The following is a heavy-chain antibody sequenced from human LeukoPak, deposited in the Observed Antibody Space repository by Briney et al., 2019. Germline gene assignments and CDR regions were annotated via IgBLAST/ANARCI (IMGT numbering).Heavy chain of an antibody. CDR1: DFTFSTYA. V-gene: IGHV3-48*04. CDR2: ISPKSNSK. J-gene: IGHJ5*02. D-gene: IGHD3-22*01. Sequence: GGSLRLSCADSDFTFSTYAMNWVRQAPGKGLEWVSYISPKSNSKYYADSVKGRFTISRDNAKNSLYLQMNSLRAEDTAVYYCARGIGGYDTSGTPKDWFDPWGQGTLVTASS. CDR3: ARGIGGYDTSGTPKDWFDP.